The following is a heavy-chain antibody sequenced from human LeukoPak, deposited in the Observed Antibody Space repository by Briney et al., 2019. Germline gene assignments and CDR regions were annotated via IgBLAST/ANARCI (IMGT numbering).Heavy chain of an antibody. V-gene: IGHV4-30-4*08. Sequence: SETLSLTCTVSGDSITSGGYYWSWIRQHPGKGLEWIGYIYYSGSTYYNPSLKSRVTISVDTSKNQFSLKLSSVTAADTAVYYCARVDGSGSYQYYFDYWGQGTLVTVSS. CDR2: IYYSGST. CDR1: GDSITSGGYY. J-gene: IGHJ4*02. CDR3: ARVDGSGSYQYYFDY. D-gene: IGHD3-10*01.